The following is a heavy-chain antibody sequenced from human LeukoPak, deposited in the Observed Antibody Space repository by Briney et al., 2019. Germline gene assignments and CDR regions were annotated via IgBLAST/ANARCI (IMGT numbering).Heavy chain of an antibody. CDR3: AAQKADDWNDSYYFDY. V-gene: IGHV1-24*01. D-gene: IGHD1-1*01. J-gene: IGHJ4*02. CDR2: FDPEDGET. Sequence: ASVKVSCKVSGYTLTELSMHWVRQAPGKGLEWMGGFDPEDGETIYAQKFQGRVTMTEDTSTDTAYMELSSLRSEDTAVYYCAAQKADDWNDSYYFDYWDQGTLVTVSS. CDR1: GYTLTELS.